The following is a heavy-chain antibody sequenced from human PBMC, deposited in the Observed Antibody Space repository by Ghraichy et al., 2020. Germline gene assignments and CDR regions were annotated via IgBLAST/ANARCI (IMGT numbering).Heavy chain of an antibody. D-gene: IGHD2-15*01. CDR2: IYYSGST. V-gene: IGHV4-39*01. CDR3: ARLSPHVVAGDYYYGMDV. J-gene: IGHJ6*02. Sequence: SETLSLTCTVSGGSISSSSYYWRWIRQPPGKGLEWIGSIYYSGSTYYNPSLKSRVTISVDTSKNQFSLKLSSVTAADTAVYYCARLSPHVVAGDYYYGMDVWGQGTTVTVSS. CDR1: GGSISSSSYY.